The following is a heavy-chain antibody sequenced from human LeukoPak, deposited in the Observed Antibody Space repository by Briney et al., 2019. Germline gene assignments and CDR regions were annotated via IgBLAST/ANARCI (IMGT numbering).Heavy chain of an antibody. D-gene: IGHD4-17*01. CDR3: AREADYGDYALSAFDI. Sequence: GGSLRLSCAASGFTFSSYEMNWVRQAPGKGLEWVSYISSSANTIYYADSVKGRFTISRDNAKNSLSLQMNSLRAEDTAVYYCAREADYGDYALSAFDIWGQGTMVTVSS. CDR2: ISSSANTI. CDR1: GFTFSSYE. V-gene: IGHV3-48*03. J-gene: IGHJ3*02.